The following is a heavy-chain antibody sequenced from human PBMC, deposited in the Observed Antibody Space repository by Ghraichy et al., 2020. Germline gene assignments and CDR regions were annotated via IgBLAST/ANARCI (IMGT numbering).Heavy chain of an antibody. CDR2: ITGSSITI. V-gene: IGHV3-48*01. J-gene: IGHJ2*01. Sequence: GGSLRLSCEGSGFSFSDYSMIWVRLTPRKALEWVSYITGSSITIFYTDSVKGRFTISRHNAKNSLYLQMNSLIAEDTAVYYCARLPLPRRAAVGDWYFDLWGRGTLVTVSS. D-gene: IGHD6-13*01. CDR1: GFSFSDYS. CDR3: ARLPLPRRAAVGDWYFDL.